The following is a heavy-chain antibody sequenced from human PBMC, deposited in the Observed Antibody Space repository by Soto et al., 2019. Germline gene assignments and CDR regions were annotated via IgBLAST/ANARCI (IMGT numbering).Heavy chain of an antibody. J-gene: IGHJ5*02. D-gene: IGHD3-3*01. CDR1: GFSLSTSGVG. Sequence: SGPTLVKPTQTLTLTCTFSGFSLSTSGVGVGWIRQPPGKALEWLALIYWDDDKRYSPSLKSRLTITKDTSKNQVVLTMTNMDPVDTATYYCAHSLINYDFWSGYYTEEDQTPRKNWFDPWGQGTLVTVSS. CDR2: IYWDDDK. CDR3: AHSLINYDFWSGYYTEEDQTPRKNWFDP. V-gene: IGHV2-5*02.